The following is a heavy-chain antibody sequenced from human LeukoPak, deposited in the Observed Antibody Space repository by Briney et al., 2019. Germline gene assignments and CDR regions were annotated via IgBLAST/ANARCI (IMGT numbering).Heavy chain of an antibody. CDR2: IKQDGSEK. CDR1: GFTFSSYW. J-gene: IGHJ6*03. D-gene: IGHD6-13*01. V-gene: IGHV3-7*01. Sequence: GGSLRLSCAASGFTFSSYWMSWVRQAPGKGLEWVANIKQDGSEKYYVDSVKGRFTISRDNAKNSLYLQTNSLRAEDTAVYYCARNPGIAAAGTREYYYYMDVWGKGTTVTVSS. CDR3: ARNPGIAAAGTREYYYYMDV.